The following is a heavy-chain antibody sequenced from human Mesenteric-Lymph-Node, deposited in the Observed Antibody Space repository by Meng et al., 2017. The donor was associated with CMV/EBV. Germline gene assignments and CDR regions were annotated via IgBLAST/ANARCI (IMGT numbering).Heavy chain of an antibody. J-gene: IGHJ4*02. CDR2: IFSSGST. CDR1: GFTVSSDS. V-gene: IGHV3-53*01. D-gene: IGHD1-26*01. Sequence: GGSLRLSCAVSGFTVSSDSMSWVRQAPGKGLEWVSLIFSSGSTYYADSVKGRFTISRDNSKNTLYLQMNSLRAEDTAMYYCAKQGPTSGSYSDWGQGTLVTVSS. CDR3: AKQGPTSGSYSD.